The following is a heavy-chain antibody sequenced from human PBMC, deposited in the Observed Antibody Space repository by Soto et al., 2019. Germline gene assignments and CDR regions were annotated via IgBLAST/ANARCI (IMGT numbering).Heavy chain of an antibody. CDR1: GYTFTSYD. D-gene: IGHD3-9*01. CDR2: ISAYNGNT. V-gene: IGHV1-18*01. CDR3: ARQALYYDILTGYYAPSAFDI. Sequence: ASVKVSCKASGYTFTSYDSNWVRQAPGQGLEWMGWISAYNGNTNYAQKLQGRVTMTTDTSTSTAYMELRSLRSDDTAVYYCARQALYYDILTGYYAPSAFDIWGQGTMVTVSS. J-gene: IGHJ3*02.